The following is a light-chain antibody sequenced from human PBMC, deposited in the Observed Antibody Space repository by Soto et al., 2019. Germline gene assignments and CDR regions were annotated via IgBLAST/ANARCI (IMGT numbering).Light chain of an antibody. CDR3: QQYGGSRWT. J-gene: IGKJ1*01. Sequence: EIVLTQSPCTLSLSPGERATLSCMAIQSVSSTYLAWYQQKPGQAPRLLIYGASNRATGIPDRFSGSGSGTDFTRTISRLEPEDFAVYYCQQYGGSRWTFGQGTRVDI. CDR1: QSVSSTY. CDR2: GAS. V-gene: IGKV3-20*01.